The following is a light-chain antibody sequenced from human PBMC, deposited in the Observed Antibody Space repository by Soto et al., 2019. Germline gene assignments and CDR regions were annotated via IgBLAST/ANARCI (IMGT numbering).Light chain of an antibody. CDR2: DVS. CDR3: SSYSSSNSYV. CDR1: SSDVGGYNY. J-gene: IGLJ1*01. Sequence: QSALTQPASVSGSPEQSIAISCTGTSSDVGGYNYVSWYQQHPGKAPKLMIYDVSHRPSGVSDRFSGSKSGNTASLTISGLQAEDEADYYCSSYSSSNSYVFGNGTKLTVL. V-gene: IGLV2-14*03.